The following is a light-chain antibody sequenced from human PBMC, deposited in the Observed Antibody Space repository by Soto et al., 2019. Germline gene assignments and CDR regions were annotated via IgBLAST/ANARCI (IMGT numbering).Light chain of an antibody. J-gene: IGKJ1*01. CDR3: QQYDTSPRT. V-gene: IGKV3-20*01. CDR1: QNLGSGY. Sequence: EIVLTQSPGTLSLSPGDRATLSCRASQNLGSGYLAWYQQKPGQAPRILIYAASSRATGIPDRFSGSGSGTDFSLTISRLEPEDFAVYYCQQYDTSPRTFCQGTKVEI. CDR2: AAS.